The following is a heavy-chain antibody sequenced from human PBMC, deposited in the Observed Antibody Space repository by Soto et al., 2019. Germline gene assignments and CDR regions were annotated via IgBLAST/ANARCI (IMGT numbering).Heavy chain of an antibody. V-gene: IGHV1-18*01. Sequence: QVQLVQSGAEVKKPGASVKVSCKASGYTFSSYGISWVRQAPGQGLEWMGWISAYNGNTNYAQKLQGRVTMTTDTSTSTAYMELRSLRSDDTAVHYCARIAVAGTYQPDFDYWGQGTLVTVSS. CDR2: ISAYNGNT. J-gene: IGHJ4*02. CDR1: GYTFSSYG. CDR3: ARIAVAGTYQPDFDY. D-gene: IGHD6-19*01.